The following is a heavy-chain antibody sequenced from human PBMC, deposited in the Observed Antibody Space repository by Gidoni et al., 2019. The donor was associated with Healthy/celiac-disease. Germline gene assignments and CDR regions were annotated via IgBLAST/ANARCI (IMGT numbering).Heavy chain of an antibody. CDR3: ARDHSSGP. J-gene: IGHJ5*02. CDR1: GFTFRRYS. Sequence: EVQLVDSWGGLVKPGGSLRLSCAASGFTFRRYSMNWVRQAPGKGLGWVSSISSSSSYIYYADSVKGRFTISRDNAKNALYLQMNRLRAEDTAVYYCARDHSSGPWGQGTLVTVSS. CDR2: ISSSSSYI. D-gene: IGHD6-25*01. V-gene: IGHV3-21*01.